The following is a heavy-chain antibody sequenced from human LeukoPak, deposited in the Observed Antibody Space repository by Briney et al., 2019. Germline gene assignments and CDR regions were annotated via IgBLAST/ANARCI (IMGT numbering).Heavy chain of an antibody. D-gene: IGHD3-22*01. CDR1: GYTFTGYY. J-gene: IGHJ4*02. CDR2: INPNSGGT. CDR3: ATNYDSSGYYPLTFDY. V-gene: IGHV1-2*02. Sequence: EASVKVSCKASGYTFTGYYMHWVRQAPGQGLEWMGWINPNSGGTNYAQKFQGRVTMTRDTSISTAYMELSRLRSDDTAVYYCATNYDSSGYYPLTFDYWGQGTLVTVSS.